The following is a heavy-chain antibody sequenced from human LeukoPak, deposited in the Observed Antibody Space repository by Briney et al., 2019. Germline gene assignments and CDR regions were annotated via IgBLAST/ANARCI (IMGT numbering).Heavy chain of an antibody. V-gene: IGHV3-74*01. Sequence: GGSLRLSCGASGFTFSRYWMHWVRQAPGKGLVWVSRINSDGSWTSYADSVKGRFTISRDNSKNTLYLQMNSLRAEDTAVYYCAKVALTGYSSGWLDYWGQGTLVTVSS. J-gene: IGHJ4*02. CDR3: AKVALTGYSSGWLDY. D-gene: IGHD6-19*01. CDR2: INSDGSWT. CDR1: GFTFSRYW.